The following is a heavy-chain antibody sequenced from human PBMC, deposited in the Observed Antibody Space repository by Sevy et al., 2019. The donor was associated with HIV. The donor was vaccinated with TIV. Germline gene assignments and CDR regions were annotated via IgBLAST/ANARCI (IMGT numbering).Heavy chain of an antibody. J-gene: IGHJ4*02. CDR2: IRRNSHEPYGGTT. D-gene: IGHD5-12*01. CDR3: TTALATADTPEYYFDY. V-gene: IGHV3-49*03. Sequence: GGSLRLSCTSSGFTFGDYAMSWFRQAPGKGLEWVAFIRRNSHEPYGGTTEYAASVEGRFTISRDDSKSIAYLQMNSLKTEDTAVYYCTTALATADTPEYYFDYWGQGILVTVSS. CDR1: GFTFGDYA.